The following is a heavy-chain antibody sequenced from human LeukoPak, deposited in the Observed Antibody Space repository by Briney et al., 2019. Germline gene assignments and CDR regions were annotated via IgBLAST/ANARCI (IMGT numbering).Heavy chain of an antibody. Sequence: GSLRLSCAASGFTFSSYAMHWVRQAPGKGLEWVAVISYDGSNKYYADSVKGRFTISRDNSKNTLYLQMNSLRAEDTAVYYCAKAELVGAAGAVGYWGQGTLVTVSS. CDR3: AKAELVGAAGAVGY. D-gene: IGHD2-15*01. J-gene: IGHJ4*02. CDR2: ISYDGSNK. V-gene: IGHV3-30-3*01. CDR1: GFTFSSYA.